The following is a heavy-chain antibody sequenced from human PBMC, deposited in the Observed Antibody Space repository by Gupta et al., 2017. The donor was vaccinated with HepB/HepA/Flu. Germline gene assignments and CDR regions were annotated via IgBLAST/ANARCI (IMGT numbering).Heavy chain of an antibody. Sequence: QVQLVESGGGVVQPGRSLRLSCAASGFHFSSYAMHWVRQAPGKGLEWVAVISYDGSNKYYADSVKGRFTISRDNSKNTLYLQMNSLRAEDTAVYYCARDLSGSSDAFDIWGQGTMVTVSS. J-gene: IGHJ3*02. CDR1: GFHFSSYA. V-gene: IGHV3-30-3*01. D-gene: IGHD1-26*01. CDR2: ISYDGSNK. CDR3: ARDLSGSSDAFDI.